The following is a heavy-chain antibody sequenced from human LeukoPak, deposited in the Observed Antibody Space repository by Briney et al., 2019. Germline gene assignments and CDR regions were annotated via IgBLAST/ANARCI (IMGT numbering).Heavy chain of an antibody. CDR1: GFTFSSYW. V-gene: IGHV3-74*01. D-gene: IGHD1-14*01. CDR2: LNNDGTDT. CDR3: ARGPSENNGDVAN. J-gene: IGHJ4*02. Sequence: GGSLRLSCAASGFTFSSYWMHWVRQAPGKGLFWVARLNNDGTDTYYADYVKGRFAISRDNAKNTVYLQMNSLTAEDTAVYYCARGPSENNGDVANWGQGTLVTVSS.